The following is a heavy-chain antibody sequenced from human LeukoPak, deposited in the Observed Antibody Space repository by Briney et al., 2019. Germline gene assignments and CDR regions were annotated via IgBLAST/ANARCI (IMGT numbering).Heavy chain of an antibody. D-gene: IGHD5-12*01. CDR1: GGSISSYY. Sequence: ASETPSLTCTVSGGSISSYYWSWIRQPPGKGLEWIGYIYYSGSTNYNPSLKSRVTISVDTSKNQFSLKLRSVTAADTAIYYCVRLNRYSGWFDPWGQGTLVTVSS. CDR3: VRLNRYSGWFDP. V-gene: IGHV4-59*08. CDR2: IYYSGST. J-gene: IGHJ5*02.